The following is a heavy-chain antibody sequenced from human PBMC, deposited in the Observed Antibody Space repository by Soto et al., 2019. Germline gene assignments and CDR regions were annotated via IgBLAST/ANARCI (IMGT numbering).Heavy chain of an antibody. V-gene: IGHV1-46*01. J-gene: IGHJ6*01. CDR2: INPSGGSP. Sequence: APGQGLEWMGIINPSGGSPSYAQKFPGRVTMTRDTSTRTVYMELSSLRSEDTAVYYCARDRNDFWSGYYY. CDR3: ARDRNDFWSGYYY. D-gene: IGHD3-3*01.